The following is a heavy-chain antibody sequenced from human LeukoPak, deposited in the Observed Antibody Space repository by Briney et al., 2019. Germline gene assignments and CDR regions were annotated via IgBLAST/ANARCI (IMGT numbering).Heavy chain of an antibody. D-gene: IGHD3-3*01. CDR3: ARHPYYKSGYSYPIIDY. J-gene: IGHJ4*02. Sequence: PSETLSLTCTVFRDSMKSYYWSWLRQPPGKGLEWIGYIYYTGSADYNPSLKSRVTISVDTSKNQFSLKLSSVTAADTAVYYCARHPYYKSGYSYPIIDYWGQGTLVTVSS. CDR1: RDSMKSYY. V-gene: IGHV4-59*08. CDR2: IYYTGSA.